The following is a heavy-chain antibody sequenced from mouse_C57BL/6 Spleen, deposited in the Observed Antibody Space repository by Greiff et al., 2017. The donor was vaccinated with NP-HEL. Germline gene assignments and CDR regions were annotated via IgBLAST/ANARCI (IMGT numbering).Heavy chain of an antibody. J-gene: IGHJ4*01. D-gene: IGHD4-1*01. CDR1: GYSITSGYD. V-gene: IGHV3-1*01. CDR3: ARELGYYAMDY. CDR2: ISYSGST. Sequence: EVQLVESGPGMVKPSQSLSLTCTVTGYSITSGYDWHWIRHFPGNKLEWMGYISYSGSTNYNPSLKSRISITHDTSKNHFFLKLNSVTTEDTATYYCARELGYYAMDYWGQGTSVTVSS.